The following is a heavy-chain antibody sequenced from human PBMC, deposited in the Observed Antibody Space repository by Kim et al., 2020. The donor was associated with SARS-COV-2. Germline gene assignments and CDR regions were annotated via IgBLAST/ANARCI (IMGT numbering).Heavy chain of an antibody. CDR3: VTGGEVTRGAFYYYYGMDV. J-gene: IGHJ6*02. D-gene: IGHD4-17*01. CDR2: ISYDGGDK. Sequence: GGSLRLSCAASGFTFSSFAMHWVRQTPGKGLEWVALISYDGGDKYYADSVKGRFAISRDNPKNTLYLQMNSLRAEDAAVYYCVTGGEVTRGAFYYYYGMDVWGRGTTVTVSS. V-gene: IGHV3-30*09. CDR1: GFTFSSFA.